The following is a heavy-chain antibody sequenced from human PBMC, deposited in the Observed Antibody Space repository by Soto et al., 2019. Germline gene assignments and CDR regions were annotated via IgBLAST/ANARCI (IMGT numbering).Heavy chain of an antibody. Sequence: GGSLRLSCAASGFTVSSNYMSWVRQAPGKGLEWVSVIYSGGSTYYADSVKGRFTISRDNSKNTLYLQMNSLRAEDTAVHYCARDGGGPPYYGSGSYVDYWGQGTLVTVSS. CDR3: ARDGGGPPYYGSGSYVDY. D-gene: IGHD3-10*01. CDR2: IYSGGST. V-gene: IGHV3-66*01. CDR1: GFTVSSNY. J-gene: IGHJ4*02.